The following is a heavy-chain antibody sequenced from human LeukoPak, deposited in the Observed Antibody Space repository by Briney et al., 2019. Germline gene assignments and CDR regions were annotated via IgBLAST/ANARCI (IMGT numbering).Heavy chain of an antibody. Sequence: PSETLSLTCSVSGVSISGYYWSWIRQSPGKGLEWIGYIYYSGRTNCSPSLKSRVTMSVDTSKKQFSLRLNSVTAADTAVYFCARHGLYQDYGYWGQGTLVTVSS. J-gene: IGHJ4*02. D-gene: IGHD3-16*01. CDR2: IYYSGRT. CDR3: ARHGLYQDYGY. CDR1: GVSISGYY. V-gene: IGHV4-59*08.